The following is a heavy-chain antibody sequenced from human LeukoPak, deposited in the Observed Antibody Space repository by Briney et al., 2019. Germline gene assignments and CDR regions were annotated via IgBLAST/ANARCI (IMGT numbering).Heavy chain of an antibody. J-gene: IGHJ4*02. D-gene: IGHD2-2*01. Sequence: PGGSLRLSCAASGFTFSSYSMNWVRQAPGKGLEWVSSISSSSSYIYYADSVKGRFTISRDNAKNSLYPQMNSLRAEDTAVYYCASHLYCSSTSCPDYWGQGTLVTVSS. V-gene: IGHV3-21*01. CDR2: ISSSSSYI. CDR1: GFTFSSYS. CDR3: ASHLYCSSTSCPDY.